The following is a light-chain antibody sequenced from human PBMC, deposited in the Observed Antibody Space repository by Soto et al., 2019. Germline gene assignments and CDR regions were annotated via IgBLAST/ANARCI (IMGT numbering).Light chain of an antibody. CDR1: SSNIGAGYD. CDR2: GNS. J-gene: IGLJ3*02. CDR3: QSYYSGLSGPGV. Sequence: QAVVTQPPSVSGAPGQRVTISCTGSSSNIGAGYDVHWYQQLPGTAPKLLIYGNSNRPSGVPDRFSGSKSGTSASLAITGLQAQDEADDYYQSYYSGLSGPGVFGGGTKLTVL. V-gene: IGLV1-40*01.